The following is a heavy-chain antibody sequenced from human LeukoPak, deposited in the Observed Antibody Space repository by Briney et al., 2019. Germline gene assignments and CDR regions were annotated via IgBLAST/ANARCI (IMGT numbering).Heavy chain of an antibody. J-gene: IGHJ5*02. CDR2: IYISGST. V-gene: IGHV4-61*02. D-gene: IGHD3-22*01. CDR1: GVSVSSGSYY. CDR3: ARLVDTPVIRGYYFDP. Sequence: PSETLSLTCTVSGVSVSSGSYYWSWIRQPAGKGLEWIGRIYISGSTSYNSSLRGRVTMSIDTSKNQFSLTLTSVTAADTAVYYCARLVDTPVIRGYYFDPWGQGTLVTVSS.